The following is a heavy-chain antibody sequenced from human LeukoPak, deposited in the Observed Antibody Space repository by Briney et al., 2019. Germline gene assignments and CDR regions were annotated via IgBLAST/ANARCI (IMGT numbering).Heavy chain of an antibody. CDR3: ARDNPTSHAVDY. CDR2: INHSGST. Sequence: PSETLSLTCAVYGGSFSGYYWSWIRQPPGKGLEWIGEINHSGSTNYNPSLKSRVTISVDTSKNQFSLKLSSVTAADTAVYYCARDNPTSHAVDYWGQGTLVTVSS. J-gene: IGHJ4*02. CDR1: GGSFSGYY. D-gene: IGHD2-2*01. V-gene: IGHV4-34*01.